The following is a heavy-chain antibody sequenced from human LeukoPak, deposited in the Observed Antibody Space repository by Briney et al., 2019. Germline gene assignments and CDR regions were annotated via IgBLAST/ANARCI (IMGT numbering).Heavy chain of an antibody. CDR3: ARESGV. CDR1: GFTFSSYA. Sequence: GGSLRLSCAASGFTFSSYAMHWVRQAPGKGLEWVAVIPYDGSNKYYADSVKGRFTISRDNSKNTLYLQMNSLRAEGTAVYYCARESGVWGKGTTVTVSS. J-gene: IGHJ6*04. V-gene: IGHV3-30*04. D-gene: IGHD3-10*01. CDR2: IPYDGSNK.